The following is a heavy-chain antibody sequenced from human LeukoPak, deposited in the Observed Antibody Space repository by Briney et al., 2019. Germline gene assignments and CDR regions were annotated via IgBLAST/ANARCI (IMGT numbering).Heavy chain of an antibody. CDR1: GGSVSSGSYY. CDR3: ARDKGQQLVVGAFDI. Sequence: SVTLSLTCTVSGGSVSSGSYYWRWIRQPPGKGLEWIGYIYYSGSTNYNPSLKSRVTISVDTSKNQFSLKLSSVTAADTAVYYCARDKGQQLVVGAFDIWGQGTMVTVSS. V-gene: IGHV4-61*01. CDR2: IYYSGST. D-gene: IGHD6-13*01. J-gene: IGHJ3*02.